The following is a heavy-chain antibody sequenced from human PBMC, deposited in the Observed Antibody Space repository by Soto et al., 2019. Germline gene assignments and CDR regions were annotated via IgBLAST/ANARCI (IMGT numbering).Heavy chain of an antibody. CDR2: IYHIGIT. CDR1: GGSISSGGYS. CDR3: ASGGDCSGGRYDPSWFES. J-gene: IGHJ5*01. V-gene: IGHV4-30-2*01. D-gene: IGHD2-15*01. Sequence: QLQLQESGSGLVKPSQTLSLTCAISGGSISSGGYSWSWIRPPPGKGLVWVGYIYHIGITYYNPSLKARVTIAVDGYDNPFSLKLRCVGAAATTAYYCASGGDCSGGRYDPSWFESWGQGTQVTVSS.